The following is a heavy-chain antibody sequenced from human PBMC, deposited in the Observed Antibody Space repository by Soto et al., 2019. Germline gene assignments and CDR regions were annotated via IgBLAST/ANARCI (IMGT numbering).Heavy chain of an antibody. Sequence: SETLSLTCTVSGGSISSSSYYWGWIRQPPGKGLEWIGSIYYSGSTYYNPSLKSRVTISVDTSKNQFSLKLSSVTAADTAVYYCARLDWSYYYGSGSYSPYYYYYGMDVWGQGTTVTVSS. CDR1: GGSISSSSYY. J-gene: IGHJ6*02. D-gene: IGHD3-10*01. V-gene: IGHV4-39*01. CDR3: ARLDWSYYYGSGSYSPYYYYYGMDV. CDR2: IYYSGST.